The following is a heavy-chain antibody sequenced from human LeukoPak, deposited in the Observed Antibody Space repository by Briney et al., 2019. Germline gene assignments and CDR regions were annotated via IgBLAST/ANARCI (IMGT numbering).Heavy chain of an antibody. Sequence: MPGGSLRLSCAASGFTFSSYSMNWVRQAPGKGLEWVGRIQSKVDGGIIDYVAPVKGRFIISRDDSKTTLYLQMNSLKTEDTGFYYCTTGGSSGEFDYWGQGALVTVSS. CDR3: TTGGSSGEFDY. CDR2: IQSKVDGGII. CDR1: GFTFSSYS. D-gene: IGHD3-22*01. J-gene: IGHJ4*02. V-gene: IGHV3-15*01.